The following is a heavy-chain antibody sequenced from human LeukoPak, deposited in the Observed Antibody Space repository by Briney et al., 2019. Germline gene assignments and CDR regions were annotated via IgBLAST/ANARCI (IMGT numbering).Heavy chain of an antibody. CDR3: ASRKFLRPKLYWFDP. CDR2: INHSGST. V-gene: IGHV4-34*01. Sequence: SETLSLTCAVYGGSFSGYYWSWIRQPPGKGLEWIGEINHSGSTNYKPSLKGRVTISVDTSKNQCSLKLSSVTAADTAWYYCASRKFLRPKLYWFDPWGQGTLVTVSS. J-gene: IGHJ5*02. D-gene: IGHD5/OR15-5a*01. CDR1: GGSFSGYY.